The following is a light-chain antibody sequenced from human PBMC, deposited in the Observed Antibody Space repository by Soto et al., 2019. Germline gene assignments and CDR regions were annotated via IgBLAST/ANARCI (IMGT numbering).Light chain of an antibody. V-gene: IGLV1-51*01. Sequence: QSALTQPPSVSAAPGQKVSISCSGSSSNVGKNFVSWYQQVPGKAPKLLIYDNQKRPSGIPDRFSASKSGTLATLDITGLQTGDEADYYCGTWDSSLTIGVIFGGGTKLTVL. J-gene: IGLJ2*01. CDR3: GTWDSSLTIGVI. CDR2: DNQ. CDR1: SSNVGKNF.